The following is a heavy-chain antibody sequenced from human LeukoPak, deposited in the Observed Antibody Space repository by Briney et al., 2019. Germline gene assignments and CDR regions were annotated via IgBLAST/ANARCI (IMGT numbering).Heavy chain of an antibody. D-gene: IGHD4-17*01. J-gene: IGHJ6*02. Sequence: ASVNVSCKASGYTFTGFYIYWVRQAPGLRLEWMGWINSNTGVTNYAQNFQGRVTMTRDTSITTVYMELSGLRSDDTAMYYCARDPSGDYHLYYGMDVWGQGTTVTVSS. V-gene: IGHV1-2*02. CDR2: INSNTGVT. CDR1: GYTFTGFY. CDR3: ARDPSGDYHLYYGMDV.